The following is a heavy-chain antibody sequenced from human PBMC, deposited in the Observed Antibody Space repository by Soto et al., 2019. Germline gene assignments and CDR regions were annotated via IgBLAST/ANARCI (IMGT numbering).Heavy chain of an antibody. J-gene: IGHJ6*02. Sequence: SETLSLTCTVSGASISSSSYYWGWIRQPPGKGLEWIGSIYYSGVTYYHPSLKSRVTISLDTSNNKFSLKLSSVIAADTAVYYCARQPLQTYDYYYYAMDVWGQGTTVTVSS. V-gene: IGHV4-39*01. D-gene: IGHD4-4*01. CDR1: GASISSSSYY. CDR2: IYYSGVT. CDR3: ARQPLQTYDYYYYAMDV.